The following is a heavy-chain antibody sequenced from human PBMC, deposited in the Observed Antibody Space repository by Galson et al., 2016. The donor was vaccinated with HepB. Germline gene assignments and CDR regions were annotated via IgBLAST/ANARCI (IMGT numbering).Heavy chain of an antibody. J-gene: IGHJ3*02. D-gene: IGHD4-17*01. Sequence: TLSLTCTVSGGSITSGPYYWSWIRQRPGKGLEWIGYIHDSGSTYDNPSLKSRVTMSVDTYKNQFSLTLSPVTAADTAVYYCARDTYGDYFRASDIWGQGTMVTVSS. V-gene: IGHV4-31*03. CDR3: ARDTYGDYFRASDI. CDR2: IHDSGST. CDR1: GGSITSGPYY.